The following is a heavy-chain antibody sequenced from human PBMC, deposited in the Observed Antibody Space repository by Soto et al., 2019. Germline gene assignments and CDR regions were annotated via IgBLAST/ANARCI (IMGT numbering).Heavy chain of an antibody. D-gene: IGHD6-6*01. J-gene: IGHJ5*02. CDR2: IDPSDSYT. V-gene: IGHV5-10-1*01. Sequence: ESLKISCKCFGYSFTNYWISWVRQMPGKGLEWMGRIDPSDSYTNYSPSLQGHVTISADRSITTAYLQLRSLKASDTAMYYCARQGAAHSPSNWFDPWGQGTLVTVSS. CDR3: ARQGAAHSPSNWFDP. CDR1: GYSFTNYW.